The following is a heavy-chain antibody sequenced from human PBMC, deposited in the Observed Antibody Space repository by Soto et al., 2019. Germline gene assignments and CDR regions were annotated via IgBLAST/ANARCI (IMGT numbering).Heavy chain of an antibody. V-gene: IGHV3-9*01. D-gene: IGHD3-16*02. CDR2: ISFNSGSI. CDR3: ARDRYTIFNYMDV. CDR1: GFTFDDYA. Sequence: PGGSLRLSCAASGFTFDDYAMHWVRQAPGKGLEWVSGISFNSGSIVYADSVKGRFTISRDNAKNSLYLQMNSLRAEDTAMYYCARDRYTIFNYMDVWGKGTTVTVSS. J-gene: IGHJ6*03.